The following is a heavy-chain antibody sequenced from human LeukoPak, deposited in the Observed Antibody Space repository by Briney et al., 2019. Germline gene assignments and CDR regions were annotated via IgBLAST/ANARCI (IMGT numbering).Heavy chain of an antibody. D-gene: IGHD2-2*02. V-gene: IGHV4-59*01. CDR1: GGSISSYY. Sequence: SETLSLTCTVSGGSISSYYWRWIRQPPGKGLEWIGYIYYSGSTNYNPSLKSRVTISVDTSKNQFSLKLSSVTAADTAVYYCARDRCSSTSCYTALWGQGTLVTVSS. CDR3: ARDRCSSTSCYTAL. CDR2: IYYSGST. J-gene: IGHJ4*02.